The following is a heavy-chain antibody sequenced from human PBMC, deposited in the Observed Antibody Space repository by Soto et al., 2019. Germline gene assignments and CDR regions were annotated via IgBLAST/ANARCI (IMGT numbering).Heavy chain of an antibody. Sequence: QVQLVQSGPEVRKPGASVKVSCKASGYIFSRYSISWVRQAPGQGLEWMAWISGYNGNTKFGERVQGRVNVTTDTSTSTAYMELRSLRSDDTAVYYCAREAAAERNYYGLDVWGQGTTVIVSS. CDR2: ISGYNGNT. V-gene: IGHV1-18*04. J-gene: IGHJ6*02. CDR3: AREAAAERNYYGLDV. D-gene: IGHD6-13*01. CDR1: GYIFSRYS.